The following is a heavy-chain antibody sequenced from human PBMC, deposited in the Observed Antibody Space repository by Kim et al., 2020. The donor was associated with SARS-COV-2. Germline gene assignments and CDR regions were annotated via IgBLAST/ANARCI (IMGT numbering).Heavy chain of an antibody. V-gene: IGHV3-23*01. Sequence: YAESVKGRFTISRDNSKNTLYLQVRSLRADDTAVYYCAKNQFSYGSDAFDIWGQGTMVTVSS. CDR3: AKNQFSYGSDAFDI. J-gene: IGHJ3*02. D-gene: IGHD5-18*01.